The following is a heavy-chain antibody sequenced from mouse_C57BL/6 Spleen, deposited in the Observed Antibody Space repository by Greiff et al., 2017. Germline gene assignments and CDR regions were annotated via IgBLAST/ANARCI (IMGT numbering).Heavy chain of an antibody. D-gene: IGHD2-10*02. V-gene: IGHV1-85*01. J-gene: IGHJ2*01. Sequence: QVQLQQSGPELVKPGASVKLSCKASGYTFTSYDITWVKQRPGQGLEWIGWIYPRDGSTKYNEKFKGKATLTVDTTTSTAYMELHSLTSEDSAVYFCARSGYGNPFDYWGQGTTLTVSS. CDR2: IYPRDGST. CDR1: GYTFTSYD. CDR3: ARSGYGNPFDY.